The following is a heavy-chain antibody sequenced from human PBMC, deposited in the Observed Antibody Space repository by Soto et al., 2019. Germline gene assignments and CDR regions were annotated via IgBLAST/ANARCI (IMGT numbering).Heavy chain of an antibody. V-gene: IGHV3-48*03. CDR2: ISRRTDTT. Sequence: PGVSLRLSCVVSGFSFGGYDLNWVRPAPGQGLEWVSYISRRTDTTYYADSVRGRFSISRADAGNSLFLQMTSLRPEDTAIYYCARSTNDYPQLVPFDYWGQGVQVTVSS. CDR1: GFSFGGYD. D-gene: IGHD2-8*01. CDR3: ARSTNDYPQLVPFDY. J-gene: IGHJ4*02.